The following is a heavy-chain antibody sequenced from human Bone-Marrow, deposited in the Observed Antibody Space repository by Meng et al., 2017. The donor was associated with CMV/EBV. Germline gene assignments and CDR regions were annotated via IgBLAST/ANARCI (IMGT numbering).Heavy chain of an antibody. D-gene: IGHD4-23*01. Sequence: VTGGSISNNTWGSWVRQPPGKGLEWIGEIYHSGSTNYNPSLKSRVTISVDKSKNQLSLKLNSMTAADTAVYYCARDLGTVAPGFWGQGTLVTVSS. CDR1: GGSISNNTW. V-gene: IGHV4-4*02. J-gene: IGHJ4*02. CDR2: IYHSGST. CDR3: ARDLGTVAPGF.